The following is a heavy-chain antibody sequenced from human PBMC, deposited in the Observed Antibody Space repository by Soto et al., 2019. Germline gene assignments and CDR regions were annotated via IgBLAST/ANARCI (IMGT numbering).Heavy chain of an antibody. V-gene: IGHV1-69*06. CDR1: GGTFSSYA. CDR2: IIPIFGTA. Sequence: SVKVSCKASGGTFSSYAISWVRQAPGQGLEWMGGIIPIFGTANYAQKFQGRVTITADKSTSTAYMELSSLRSEDTAVYYCAINYYDSSGYPTPDYWGQGILVTVSS. CDR3: AINYYDSSGYPTPDY. D-gene: IGHD3-22*01. J-gene: IGHJ4*02.